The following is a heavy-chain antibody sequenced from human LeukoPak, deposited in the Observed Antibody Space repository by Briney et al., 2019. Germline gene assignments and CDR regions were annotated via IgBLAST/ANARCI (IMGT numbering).Heavy chain of an antibody. Sequence: AGGSLSLPCAASGFTFSNLWMSWVRQAPGKGLKWVANIKQDGSEKYYVDSVKGRFTISRDNAQNSLYLQMNSLRAEDTAIYYCATSTAAAGTDWGQGTLVTVSS. CDR2: IKQDGSEK. CDR1: GFTFSNLW. J-gene: IGHJ4*02. D-gene: IGHD6-13*01. V-gene: IGHV3-7*03. CDR3: ATSTAAAGTD.